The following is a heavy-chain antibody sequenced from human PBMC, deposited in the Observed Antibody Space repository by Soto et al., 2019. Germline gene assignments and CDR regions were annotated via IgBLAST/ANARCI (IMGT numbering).Heavy chain of an antibody. CDR1: GFTFSDYY. V-gene: IGHV3-11*01. D-gene: IGHD3-9*01. CDR2: ISSSGSTI. Sequence: PGGSLRLSCAASGFTFSDYYMSWIRQAPGKGLEWVSYISSSGSTIYYADSVKGRFTISRDNSKNTLYLQMNSLRAEDTAVYYCARDSLVLRYFDWYPPYGMDVWGQGTTVTVSS. J-gene: IGHJ6*02. CDR3: ARDSLVLRYFDWYPPYGMDV.